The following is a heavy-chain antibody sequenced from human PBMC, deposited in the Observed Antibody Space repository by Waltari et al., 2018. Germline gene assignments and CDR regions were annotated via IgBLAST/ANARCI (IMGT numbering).Heavy chain of an antibody. CDR2: IYYSGST. CDR1: GGSISSGGYY. D-gene: IGHD3-22*01. J-gene: IGHJ3*02. V-gene: IGHV4-31*03. CDR3: ARAYDSSGYSPAAFDI. Sequence: QVQLQESGPGLVKPSQTLSLTCTVSGGSISSGGYYWSWIRQHPGKGLEWIGYIYYSGSTYYNPSLKSRVTISVDTSKNQFSLKLSSVTAADTAVYYCARAYDSSGYSPAAFDIWGQGTMVTVSS.